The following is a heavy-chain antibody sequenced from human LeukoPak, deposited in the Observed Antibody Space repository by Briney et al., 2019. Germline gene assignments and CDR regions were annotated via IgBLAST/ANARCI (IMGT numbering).Heavy chain of an antibody. CDR1: GYTFTVYY. CDR2: VNPDNGVT. D-gene: IGHD1-26*01. J-gene: IGHJ4*02. Sequence: ASVKVSCKTSGYTFTVYYVNWVRQAPGQGLEWMGWVNPDNGVTHFSQKFQGRVTITRDTSISTAYMELNRLTSDDTAVYYCARYSVDFGPWFPEFWGQGTLVTVSS. V-gene: IGHV1-2*02. CDR3: ARYSVDFGPWFPEF.